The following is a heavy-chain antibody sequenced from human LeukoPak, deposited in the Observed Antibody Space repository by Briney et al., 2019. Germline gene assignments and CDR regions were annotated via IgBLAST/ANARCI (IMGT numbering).Heavy chain of an antibody. CDR2: IYYSGST. CDR3: AIEFAKVVPAAQKAFDI. D-gene: IGHD2-2*01. V-gene: IGHV4-39*07. J-gene: IGHJ3*02. CDR1: GGSISSSSYY. Sequence: SETLSLTCTVSGGSISSSSYYWGWIRQPPGKGLEWIGSIYYSGSTYYNPSLKSRVTISVDRSKNQFSLKLSSVTAADTAVYYCAIEFAKVVPAAQKAFDIWGQGTMVTVSS.